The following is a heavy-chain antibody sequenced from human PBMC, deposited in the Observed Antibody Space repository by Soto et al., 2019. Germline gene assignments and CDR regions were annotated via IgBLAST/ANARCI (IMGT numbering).Heavy chain of an antibody. CDR1: GFIFSSYG. J-gene: IGHJ3*02. CDR2: ISYDGSNK. Sequence: GGSLRLSCAASGFIFSSYGMHWVRQAPGKGLEWVAVISYDGSNKYYADSVKGRFTISRDNSKNTQYLQMNSLRAEDTAVYYCAKVNRDGYNWVAFDIWGQGTMVTVSS. D-gene: IGHD5-12*01. V-gene: IGHV3-30*18. CDR3: AKVNRDGYNWVAFDI.